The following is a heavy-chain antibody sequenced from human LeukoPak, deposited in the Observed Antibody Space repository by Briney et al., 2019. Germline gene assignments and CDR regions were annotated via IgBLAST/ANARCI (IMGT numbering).Heavy chain of an antibody. D-gene: IGHD3-10*01. CDR3: ARDKGAPWLDY. J-gene: IGHJ4*02. CDR2: IYSGGST. V-gene: IGHV3-66*02. Sequence: GGSLRLSCAASGFAVSSNYMSWVRQAPGKGLEWVSVIYSGGSTYYADSVKGRFTISRDNSKNTLYLQMNSLRAEDTAVYYCARDKGAPWLDYWGQGTLVTVSS. CDR1: GFAVSSNY.